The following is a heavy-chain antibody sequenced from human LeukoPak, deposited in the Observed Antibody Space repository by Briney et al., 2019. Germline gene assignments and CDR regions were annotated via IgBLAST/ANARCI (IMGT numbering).Heavy chain of an antibody. V-gene: IGHV3-21*01. CDR3: ARDGANYGSGSPYYYYYMDV. CDR2: ISSSSSYI. CDR1: GFTFSSYA. D-gene: IGHD3-10*01. J-gene: IGHJ6*03. Sequence: GGSLRLSCAASGFTFSSYAMSWVRQAPGKGLEWVSSISSSSSYIYYADSVKGRFTISRDNAKNSLYLQMNSLRAEDTAVYYCARDGANYGSGSPYYYYYMDVWGKGTTVTVSS.